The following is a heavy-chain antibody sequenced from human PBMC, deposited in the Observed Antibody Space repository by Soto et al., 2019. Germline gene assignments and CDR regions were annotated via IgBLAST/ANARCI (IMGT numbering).Heavy chain of an antibody. CDR2: ISYDGSNK. CDR3: ARSGQSYFDY. D-gene: IGHD3-10*01. J-gene: IGHJ4*02. Sequence: SLRLSCAASGFTFSSYAMHWVRQAPGKGLEWVAVISYDGSNKYYADSVKGRFTISRDNSKNTLYLQMNSLRAEDTAVYDCARSGQSYFDYWGQGTLVTVSS. V-gene: IGHV3-30-3*01. CDR1: GFTFSSYA.